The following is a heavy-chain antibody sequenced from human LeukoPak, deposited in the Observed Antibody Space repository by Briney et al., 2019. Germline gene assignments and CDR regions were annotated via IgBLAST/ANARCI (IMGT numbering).Heavy chain of an antibody. Sequence: SETLSLTCTVSGGSVSSGSYYWSWIWQPPGKGLEWIGYIYYSGSPNYNPSLKSRVTISVDTSKNQFSLKLSSVTAADTAVYYCARAGSYYYGSGSWVDYWGQGTLVTVSS. CDR2: IYYSGSP. CDR3: ARAGSYYYGSGSWVDY. V-gene: IGHV4-61*01. D-gene: IGHD3-10*01. J-gene: IGHJ4*02. CDR1: GGSVSSGSYY.